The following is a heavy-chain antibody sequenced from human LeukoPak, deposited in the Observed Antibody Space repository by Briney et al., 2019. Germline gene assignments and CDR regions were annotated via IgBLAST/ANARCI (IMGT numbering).Heavy chain of an antibody. V-gene: IGHV3-21*01. J-gene: IGHJ4*02. CDR1: GFTFSSYS. CDR2: ISSSSSYI. D-gene: IGHD2-15*01. CDR3: ARPRGCGSATCNNFDY. Sequence: GGSLRLSCAASGFTFSSYSMNWVRQAPGKGLEWVSSISSSSSYIYYADSVKGRFTISRDNAKNSLYLQMNSLRAEDTAVYYCARPRGCGSATCNNFDYWGQGTLVTVSS.